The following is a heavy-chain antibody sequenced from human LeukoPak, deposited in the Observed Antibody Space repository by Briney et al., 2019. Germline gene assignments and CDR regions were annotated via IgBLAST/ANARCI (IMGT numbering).Heavy chain of an antibody. D-gene: IGHD3-22*01. CDR2: IRYDGTNK. CDR1: GFTFSSYG. J-gene: IGHJ4*02. Sequence: GGSLRLSCAASGFTFSSYGMHWVRQAPGKGLEWVAFIRYDGTNKYYADSVKGRFTISRDNSKNTLYLQMNSLRAEDTAVYYCAGSRDSSGYYYDYWGQGTLVTVSS. V-gene: IGHV3-30*02. CDR3: AGSRDSSGYYYDY.